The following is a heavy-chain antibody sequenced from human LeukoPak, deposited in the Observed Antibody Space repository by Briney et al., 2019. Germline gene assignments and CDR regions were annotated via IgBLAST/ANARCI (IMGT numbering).Heavy chain of an antibody. CDR1: GGSFSGYY. CDR2: INHRGTT. CDR3: ARDNRLLYRGSSAHDASDI. D-gene: IGHD3-16*01. J-gene: IGHJ3*02. Sequence: PSETLSLTCAVYGGSFSGYYWSWIRQPPGKGLEWIGEINHRGTTNYNPSLKSRVTTSVDTSKTQVSLKMRSMTAADTAVYYCARDNRLLYRGSSAHDASDIWGQGTMVTVSS. V-gene: IGHV4-34*01.